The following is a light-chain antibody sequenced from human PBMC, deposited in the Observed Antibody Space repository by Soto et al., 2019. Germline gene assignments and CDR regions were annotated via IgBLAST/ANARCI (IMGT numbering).Light chain of an antibody. Sequence: QSVLTQPASVSGSPGQSITISCTGTSSDVGRYNYVSWYQQHPGKAPKLMIYEVRNRPSGVSNRFSGSKSGNTASLIISGLQPEDEADYYCSSYTTYSTYVFGTGTQLTVL. J-gene: IGLJ1*01. CDR2: EVR. CDR1: SSDVGRYNY. CDR3: SSYTTYSTYV. V-gene: IGLV2-14*01.